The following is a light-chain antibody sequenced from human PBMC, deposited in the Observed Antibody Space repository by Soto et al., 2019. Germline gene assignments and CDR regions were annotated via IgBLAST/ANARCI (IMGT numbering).Light chain of an antibody. J-gene: IGKJ1*01. CDR3: LQDYDYPRT. V-gene: IGKV1-6*01. Sequence: GDRVTITCRASQDIRSDLGWYHQKPGRAPKLLIYGASSLQSGVPSRFSGSGSGTDFTLTISSLQPEDFATDYCLQDYDYPRTFGQGTKVEVK. CDR1: QDIRSD. CDR2: GAS.